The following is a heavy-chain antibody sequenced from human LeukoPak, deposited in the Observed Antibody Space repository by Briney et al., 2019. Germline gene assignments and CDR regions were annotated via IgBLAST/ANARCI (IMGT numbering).Heavy chain of an antibody. V-gene: IGHV3-30*02. J-gene: IGHJ3*02. CDR3: AKDLFNDSSGYYFMRFASRAFDI. D-gene: IGHD3-22*01. CDR2: IWSDGSKK. CDR1: GFTFSSYG. Sequence: QPGGSLRLSCVASGFTFSSYGMHWVRQAPGKGLEWVAFIWSDGSKKYYADSVKGRFTISRDNSKNTLYLQMNSLRTEDTAVYYCAKDLFNDSSGYYFMRFASRAFDIWGQGTMVTVSS.